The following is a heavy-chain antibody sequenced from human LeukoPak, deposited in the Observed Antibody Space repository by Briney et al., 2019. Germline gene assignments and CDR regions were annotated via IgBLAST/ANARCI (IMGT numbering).Heavy chain of an antibody. V-gene: IGHV3-48*01. D-gene: IGHD6-6*01. CDR1: GFTFSSYS. J-gene: IGHJ6*02. CDR3: ARGGYSSSSGSYYYHYGLDV. Sequence: QPGGSLRLSCAASGFTFSSYSMNWVRQAPGKGLEWVSYISSSSSTIYYADSVKGRFTISRDNSKNTLYLQMNSLRAEDTAVYYCARGGYSSSSGSYYYHYGLDVWGQGTTVTVSS. CDR2: ISSSSSTI.